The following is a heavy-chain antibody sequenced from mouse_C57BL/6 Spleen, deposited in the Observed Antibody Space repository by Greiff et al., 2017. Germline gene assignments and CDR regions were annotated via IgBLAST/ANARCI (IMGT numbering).Heavy chain of an antibody. CDR3: ASSSYDYEGYAMDD. J-gene: IGHJ4*01. D-gene: IGHD2-4*01. CDR2: LRNNANGYTT. Sequence: EVNVVESGGGLVQPGGSLSLSCAVSGFSFTDYYMCWVRQPPGKALVWLGFLRNNANGYTTEYNATVKGRFTISRDNSQSILHLQMNALRAEDSSTYYCASSSYDYEGYAMDDWGQGTSVTVSS. CDR1: GFSFTDYY. V-gene: IGHV7-3*01.